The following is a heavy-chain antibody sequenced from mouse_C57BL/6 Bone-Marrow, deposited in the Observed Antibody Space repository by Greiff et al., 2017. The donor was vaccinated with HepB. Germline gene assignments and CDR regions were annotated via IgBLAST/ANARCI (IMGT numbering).Heavy chain of an antibody. Sequence: EVKLMESGPGLVKPSQSLSLTCSVTGYSITSGYYWNWIRQFPGNKLEGMGYISYDGSNNYNPSLKNPISITRDTYKNQFFLKLNSVTTEDTVTYYCTRKGYYDGSSFYYYAMDYWGQGTSVTVSS. V-gene: IGHV3-6*01. CDR3: TRKGYYDGSSFYYYAMDY. D-gene: IGHD1-1*01. J-gene: IGHJ4*01. CDR2: ISYDGSN. CDR1: GYSITSGYY.